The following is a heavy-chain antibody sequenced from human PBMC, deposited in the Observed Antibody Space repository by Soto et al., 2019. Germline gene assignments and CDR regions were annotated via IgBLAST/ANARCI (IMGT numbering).Heavy chain of an antibody. V-gene: IGHV3-15*01. CDR3: FTGGLLRNRFDP. Sequence: IPSIAHPGFNLNNDSVQSICQATGKGHEWVARIKTKSEGATTNYAAPVKGRFIVSRDDSKSTLYLQMNSLKIDDTAVYYCFTGGLLRNRFDPWGQGILVT. J-gene: IGHJ5*02. CDR1: GFNLNNDS. CDR2: IKTKSEGATT.